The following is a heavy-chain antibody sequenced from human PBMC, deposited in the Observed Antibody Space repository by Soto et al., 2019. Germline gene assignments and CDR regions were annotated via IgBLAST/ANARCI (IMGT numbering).Heavy chain of an antibody. CDR1: GGTFSSYA. CDR3: ANNLVYCGCACYLDY. V-gene: IGHV1-69*12. Sequence: QVQLVQSGAEVKKPGSSVKVSCKASGGTFSSYAISWVRQAPGQGLEWMGGIIPIFGTANYAQKFQGRVTITEYESTSTGDMELSSLRSEDTAVYDCANNLVYCGCACYLDYWGQGTLVTVSS. D-gene: IGHD2-21*02. CDR2: IIPIFGTA. J-gene: IGHJ4*02.